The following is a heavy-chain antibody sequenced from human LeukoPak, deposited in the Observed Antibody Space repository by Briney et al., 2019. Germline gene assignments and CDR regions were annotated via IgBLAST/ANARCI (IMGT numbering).Heavy chain of an antibody. CDR2: ISWNSGSI. V-gene: IGHV3-9*01. CDR1: GFTFDDYA. Sequence: GGSLRLSCAASGFTFDDYAMHWVRQAPGKGLEWVSGISWNSGSIGYADSVKGRFTISRDNAKNSLYLQMNSLRAEDTALYYCAKDKSIWFGELSGTYFDYWGQGTLVTVSS. CDR3: AKDKSIWFGELSGTYFDY. D-gene: IGHD3-10*01. J-gene: IGHJ4*02.